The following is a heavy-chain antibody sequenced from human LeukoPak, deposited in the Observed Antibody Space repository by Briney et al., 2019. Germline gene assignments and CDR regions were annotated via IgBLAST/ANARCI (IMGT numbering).Heavy chain of an antibody. J-gene: IGHJ5*02. V-gene: IGHV4-4*07. CDR3: ARDGGVRGVNWFDP. CDR1: GGSISSYY. Sequence: SETLSLTCTVPGGSISSYYWSWIRQPAGKGLEWIGRIYTSGSTNYNPSLKSRVTMSVDTSKNQFSLKLSSVTAADTAVYYCARDGGVRGVNWFDPWGQGTLVTVSS. D-gene: IGHD3-10*01. CDR2: IYTSGST.